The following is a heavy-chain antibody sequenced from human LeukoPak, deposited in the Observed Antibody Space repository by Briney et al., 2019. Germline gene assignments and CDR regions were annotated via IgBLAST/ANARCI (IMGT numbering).Heavy chain of an antibody. CDR1: GFTFSSYW. D-gene: IGHD2-15*01. Sequence: GGSLRLSCAASGFTFSSYWMHWVRQAPGKGLVWVSRVNSDGRSISYADSVKGRFTISRDNAKNTLYLQMNSLRAEDMAVYYCARLYCRGGSCYSGDAFDIWGQGTMVTVSS. CDR2: VNSDGRSI. CDR3: ARLYCRGGSCYSGDAFDI. J-gene: IGHJ3*02. V-gene: IGHV3-74*01.